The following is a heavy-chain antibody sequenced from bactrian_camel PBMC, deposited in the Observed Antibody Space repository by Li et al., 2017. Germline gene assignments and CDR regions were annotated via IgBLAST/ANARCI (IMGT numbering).Heavy chain of an antibody. V-gene: IGHV3S40*01. D-gene: IGHD3*01. CDR2: IDRGGIYG. CDR1: QFTFSSSRSC. CDR3: AAFLQQYCPSQSFDRAKYRY. Sequence: VQLVESGGGLVQAGSSLKLPCVTSQFTFSSSRSCMGWFRQAPGKERERVTTIDRGGIYGYTESVKGRWTISKDIAKNIVYLQMNSLKPEDTAMYHCAAFLQQYCPSQSFDRAKYRYWGQGTQVTVS. J-gene: IGHJ4*01.